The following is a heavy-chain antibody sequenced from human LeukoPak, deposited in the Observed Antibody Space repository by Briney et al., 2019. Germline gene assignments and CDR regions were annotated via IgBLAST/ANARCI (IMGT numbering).Heavy chain of an antibody. V-gene: IGHV5-51*01. J-gene: IGHJ4*02. CDR1: GYSFSNYW. CDR3: ARVPTSVSNPYYFHP. D-gene: IGHD4-11*01. Sequence: GGSLKISCKGPGYSFSNYWIAWVRQVPGKGLEYMGIIYPGDYDTRYSPSFRGQVTISVDKSIATAYLQWASLKASDTASYYCARVPTSVSNPYYFHPWGQRTLVTVST. CDR2: IYPGDYDT.